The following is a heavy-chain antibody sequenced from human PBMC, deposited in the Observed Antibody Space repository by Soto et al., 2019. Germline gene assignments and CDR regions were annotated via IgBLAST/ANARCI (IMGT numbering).Heavy chain of an antibody. CDR2: INHSGST. CDR1: GGSFSGYY. D-gene: IGHD6-6*01. Sequence: PSETLSLTCAVYGGSFSGYYWSWIRQPPGKGLEWIGEINHSGSTNYNPSLKSRVTISVDTSKNQFSLKLSSVTAADTAVYYCARSRGRFYRSSSGPYWGQGTLVTVSS. CDR3: ARSRGRFYRSSSGPY. J-gene: IGHJ4*02. V-gene: IGHV4-34*01.